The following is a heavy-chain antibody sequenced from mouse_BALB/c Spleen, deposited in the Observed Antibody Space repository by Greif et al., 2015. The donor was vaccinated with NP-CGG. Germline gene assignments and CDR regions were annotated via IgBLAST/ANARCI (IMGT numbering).Heavy chain of an antibody. Sequence: QVQLQQPGPELVKPGASVKMSCKASGYTFTDYVISWVKQRTGQGLEWIGEIYPGSGSTYYNEKFKGKATLTADKSSNTAYMQLSSLTSEDSAVYFCARGARATAYWGQGTLVTVSA. V-gene: IGHV1-77*01. D-gene: IGHD3-1*01. CDR1: GYTFTDYV. J-gene: IGHJ3*01. CDR2: IYPGSGST. CDR3: ARGARATAY.